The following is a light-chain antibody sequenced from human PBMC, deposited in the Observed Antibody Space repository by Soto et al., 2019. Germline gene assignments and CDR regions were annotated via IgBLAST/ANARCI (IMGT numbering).Light chain of an antibody. V-gene: IGKV1-9*01. CDR1: QGISTY. J-gene: IGKJ1*01. CDR3: QQYNDYSWT. CDR2: AAS. Sequence: DIQLTQSPSFLSASVGDRVTITCRASQGISTYLAWYQQKPGKAPKLLIYAASTLQSGVPSRFSGSGSGTEFTLTISSLQPDDVAIYYCQQYNDYSWTFGQGTKVDIK.